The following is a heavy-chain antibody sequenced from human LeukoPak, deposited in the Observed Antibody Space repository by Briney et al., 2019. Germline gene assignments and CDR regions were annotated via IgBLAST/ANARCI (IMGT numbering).Heavy chain of an antibody. V-gene: IGHV3-7*01. D-gene: IGHD1/OR15-1a*01. CDR3: ARDRTLSAY. CDR1: GFTFSSYW. Sequence: GGSLRLSCAVSGFTFSSYWMSWVRQAPGKGLEWVANIKEDGSEKYYVDSVKGRFTISSDNAKNSLYLQMNSLRAEDTAVYYCARDRTLSAYWGQGTLVTVSS. CDR2: IKEDGSEK. J-gene: IGHJ4*02.